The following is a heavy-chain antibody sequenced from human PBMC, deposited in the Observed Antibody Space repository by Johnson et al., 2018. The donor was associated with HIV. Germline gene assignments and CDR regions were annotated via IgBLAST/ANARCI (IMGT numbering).Heavy chain of an antibody. Sequence: QVQLVESGGGVVQPGRSLRLSCAASGFTFSSYAMHWVRQAPGKGLEWVAVISDDGSNKYYADSVKGRFTISRDNAKNSLYLQMSSLRAEDTAVYYCATDIVVVLALGGDAFDIWGQGTMVIVSS. V-gene: IGHV3-30-3*01. CDR3: ATDIVVVLALGGDAFDI. D-gene: IGHD2-2*01. CDR2: ISDDGSNK. J-gene: IGHJ3*02. CDR1: GFTFSSYA.